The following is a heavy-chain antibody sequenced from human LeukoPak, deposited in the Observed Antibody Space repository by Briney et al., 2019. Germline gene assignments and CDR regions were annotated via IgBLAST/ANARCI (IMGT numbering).Heavy chain of an antibody. Sequence: GGSLQISCQGSGSIFTSFWIGWGRPLPGKGLEWMGIIYPGDSDTRYSPSFQGQVTISADKSIRTAYLQWSSLKASDTAMYYCARRGYSYGYFDYWGQGTLVTVSS. CDR1: GSIFTSFW. D-gene: IGHD5-18*01. CDR3: ARRGYSYGYFDY. CDR2: IYPGDSDT. J-gene: IGHJ4*02. V-gene: IGHV5-51*01.